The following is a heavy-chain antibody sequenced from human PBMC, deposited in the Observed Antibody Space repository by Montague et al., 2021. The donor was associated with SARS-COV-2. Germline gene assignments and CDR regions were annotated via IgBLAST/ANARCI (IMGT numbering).Heavy chain of an antibody. CDR2: TYYRSRWYR. CDR1: GDSVSSNNAA. Sequence: CAISGDSVSSNNAAWNWIRQSPSRGLEWLGGTYYRSRWYREYAVSVKSRITIDPDTSKNQFSLQLNSVTPEDTAVYYCARVWTTEWYEGYFDNWGQGTLVTVSS. D-gene: IGHD3-3*01. CDR3: ARVWTTEWYEGYFDN. V-gene: IGHV6-1*01. J-gene: IGHJ4*02.